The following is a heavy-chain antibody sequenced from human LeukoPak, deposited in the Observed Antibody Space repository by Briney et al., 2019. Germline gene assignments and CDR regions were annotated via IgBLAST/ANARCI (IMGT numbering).Heavy chain of an antibody. Sequence: SETLSLTCTVSGGSMSGHWWSWIRQSPGKGLEWIGDIFYSGGTNNNSPLKSRLTMSLDTSKNQFSLKLSSVTAADTAMYYCARRNTSDASIDFWGQGILVIASS. CDR2: IFYSGGT. CDR3: ARRNTSDASIDF. V-gene: IGHV4-59*08. D-gene: IGHD2/OR15-2a*01. CDR1: GGSMSGHW. J-gene: IGHJ4*02.